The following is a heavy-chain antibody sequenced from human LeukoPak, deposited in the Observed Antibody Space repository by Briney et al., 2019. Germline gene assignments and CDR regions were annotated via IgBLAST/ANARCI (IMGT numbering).Heavy chain of an antibody. D-gene: IGHD2-15*01. CDR2: ISAYNGNT. CDR3: ARSPRSVVVVAATPYDY. CDR1: GYTFTSYG. J-gene: IGHJ4*02. Sequence: GASVKVSCKASGYTFTSYGISWVRQAPGQGLEWMGWISAYNGNTNYAQKLQGRVTMTPDTSTSTAYMELRSLRSDDTAVYYCARSPRSVVVVAATPYDYWGQGTLVTVSS. V-gene: IGHV1-18*04.